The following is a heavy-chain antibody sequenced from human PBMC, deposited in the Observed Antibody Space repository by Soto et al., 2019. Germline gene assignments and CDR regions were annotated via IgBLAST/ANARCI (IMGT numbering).Heavy chain of an antibody. CDR1: GLIIIDYV. CDR2: IGGGGAGT. CDR3: ANRFVIGPAVLGRNSHYGMAV. Sequence: EVQLLESGGGLVQRGESLRLSCVASGLIIIDYVSTWVRQATGKGLEWVCVIGGGGAGTSYSDSVKGRFTIFRDTPRNTVHRQMNSLRADDTAVYYCANRFVIGPAVLGRNSHYGMAVWGKGTTVTFSS. V-gene: IGHV3-23*01. J-gene: IGHJ6*04. D-gene: IGHD2-2*01.